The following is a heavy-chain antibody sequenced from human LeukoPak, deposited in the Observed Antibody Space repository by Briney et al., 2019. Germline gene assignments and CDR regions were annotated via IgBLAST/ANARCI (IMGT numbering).Heavy chain of an antibody. D-gene: IGHD2-15*01. CDR2: MNPNSGNT. J-gene: IGHJ4*02. CDR3: ARVSLGYCSGGTCYFQDH. V-gene: IGHV1-8*01. CDR1: GYTFTNYD. Sequence: ASVKVSCKASGYTFTNYDINWVRRATGQGLEWMGWMNPNSGNTGYAQKFQGKVTMTRSTSISTAYMELSSLTSEDTAVYYCARVSLGYCSGGTCYFQDHWGQGTLVTVSS.